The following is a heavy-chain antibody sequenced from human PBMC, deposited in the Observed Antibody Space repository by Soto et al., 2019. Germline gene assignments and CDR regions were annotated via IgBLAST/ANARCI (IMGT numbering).Heavy chain of an antibody. V-gene: IGHV5-51*01. CDR1: GYTFTSYW. CDR2: IYPGDSDT. J-gene: IGHJ4*02. CDR3: AKEYCGADCALDF. Sequence: PGVSLKISCRGAGYTFTSYWIAWVRQMPGKGLEWMGIIYPGDSDTRYSPSFQGQVTIARDRSKNTLYLHMISLRAEDTAVYYCAKEYCGADCALDFWGQGALVTVSS. D-gene: IGHD2-21*02.